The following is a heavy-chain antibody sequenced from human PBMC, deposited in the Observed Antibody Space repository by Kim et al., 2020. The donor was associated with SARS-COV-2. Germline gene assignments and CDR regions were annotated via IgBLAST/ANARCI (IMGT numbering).Heavy chain of an antibody. CDR3: ARGTVGASYYDFWSGYRQYYGMDV. D-gene: IGHD3-3*01. CDR1: GYTFTSYG. V-gene: IGHV1-18*04. Sequence: ASVKVSCKASGYTFTSYGISWVRQAPGQGLEWMGWISAYNGNTNYAQKLQGRVTMTTDTSTSTAYMELRSLRSDDTAVYYCARGTVGASYYDFWSGYRQYYGMDVGGQGTTVTVSS. CDR2: ISAYNGNT. J-gene: IGHJ6*02.